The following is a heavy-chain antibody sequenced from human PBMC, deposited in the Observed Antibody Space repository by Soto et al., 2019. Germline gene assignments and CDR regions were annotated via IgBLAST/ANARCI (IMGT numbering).Heavy chain of an antibody. CDR2: ISYDGSNK. J-gene: IGHJ4*02. CDR1: GFTFSNFG. V-gene: IGHV3-30*18. Sequence: GGSLRLSCAASGFTFSNFGMLWVRQAPGKGLEWVAVISYDGSNKYYADSVKGRFTISRDISKNTLYLQMNSLRAEDTAVYYCAKAPTTPLYFDYWGQGTLVTVSS. CDR3: AKAPTTPLYFDY.